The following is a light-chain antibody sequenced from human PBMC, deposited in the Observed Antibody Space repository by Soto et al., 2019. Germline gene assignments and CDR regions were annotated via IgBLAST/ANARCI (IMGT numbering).Light chain of an antibody. CDR1: QSISSY. V-gene: IGKV1-39*01. Sequence: DIQMTQYPSSLSASVGDRVTITCRASQSISSYLNWYQQKPGKAPKLLIYAASILQSGVPSRFSGSGSGTDFTLTISSLQPEDVATYYCQQSYSTPPLTFGGGTKVEIK. CDR3: QQSYSTPPLT. J-gene: IGKJ4*01. CDR2: AAS.